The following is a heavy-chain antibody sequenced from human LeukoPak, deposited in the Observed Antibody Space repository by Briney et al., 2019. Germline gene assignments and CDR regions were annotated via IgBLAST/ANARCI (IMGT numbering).Heavy chain of an antibody. V-gene: IGHV4-59*08. J-gene: IGHJ6*02. CDR1: GGSISSYY. D-gene: IGHD6-19*01. CDR3: ARGGAGTVYYYGMDV. Sequence: SETLSLTCTVSGGSISSYYWSWIRQPPGKGLEWIGYIYYIGSTNYNPSLKSRVTISVDTSKNQFSLKLSSMTAADTAVYYCARGGAGTVYYYGMDVWGQGTTVTVSS. CDR2: IYYIGST.